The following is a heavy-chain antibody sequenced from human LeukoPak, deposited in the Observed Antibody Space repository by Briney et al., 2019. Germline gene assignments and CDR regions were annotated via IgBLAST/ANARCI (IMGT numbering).Heavy chain of an antibody. CDR2: IKRDGSEK. J-gene: IGHJ4*02. V-gene: IGHV3-7*01. Sequence: GGSLRLSCAASGFTFSSYWMTWVRQAPGKGLEWVANIKRDGSEKHYVDSVKGRFTISRDNAKNSMFLQMNSLRAEDTAVYFCAREDGYCSGGNCYSYFDSWGQGTLVTVSS. CDR1: GFTFSSYW. D-gene: IGHD2-15*01. CDR3: AREDGYCSGGNCYSYFDS.